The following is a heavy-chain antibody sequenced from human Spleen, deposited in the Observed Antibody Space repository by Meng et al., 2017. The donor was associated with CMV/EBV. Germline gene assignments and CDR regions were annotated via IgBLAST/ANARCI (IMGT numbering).Heavy chain of an antibody. V-gene: IGHV3-23*01. CDR2: ISGSGGST. CDR1: GFTFSSYA. CDR3: ARDLVVAGIRGHYYYGMDV. J-gene: IGHJ6*02. Sequence: GESLKISCAASGFTFSSYAMSWVRQAPGKGLEWVSAISGSGGSTYYADSVKGRFTISRDNSKNTLYLQMNSLRAEDTAVYYCARDLVVAGIRGHYYYGMDVWGQGTTVTVSS. D-gene: IGHD6-19*01.